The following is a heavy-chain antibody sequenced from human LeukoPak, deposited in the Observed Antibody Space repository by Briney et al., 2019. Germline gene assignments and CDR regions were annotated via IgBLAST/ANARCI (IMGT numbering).Heavy chain of an antibody. D-gene: IGHD3-10*01. V-gene: IGHV1-46*01. CDR1: GYTFINNW. CDR3: ARDNSVGDIAWWFDP. Sequence: GASVKYSCKASGYTFINNWMHWVRQAPGQGLEWVGLINPTGTTTLYAQKFQGRVTLTRDMSTSTDYMELRSLKSEDTAVYYCARDNSVGDIAWWFDPWGQGTLVTVSS. J-gene: IGHJ5*02. CDR2: INPTGTTT.